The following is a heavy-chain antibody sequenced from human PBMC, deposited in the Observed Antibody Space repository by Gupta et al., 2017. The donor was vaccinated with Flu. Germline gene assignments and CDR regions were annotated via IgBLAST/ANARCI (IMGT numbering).Heavy chain of an antibody. CDR3: ERAILASRPMGANNYYYSQLDV. V-gene: IGHV1-69*01. CDR2: IIPIFGTT. D-gene: IGHD2-21*02. Sequence: RQAPGQGLEWMGGIIPIFGTTKYAQNFLGRGTRAANESATTGYMALSSLRSEDTDVYYCERAILASRPMGANNYYYSQLDVWGQGTTVPVSS. J-gene: IGHJ6*02.